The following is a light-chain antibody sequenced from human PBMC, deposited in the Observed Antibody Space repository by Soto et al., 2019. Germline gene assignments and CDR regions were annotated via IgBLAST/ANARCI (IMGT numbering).Light chain of an antibody. CDR1: TGAVTSGHY. CDR3: LLSYTDAKV. Sequence: QAVVTQEPSLTVSPGGTVTLTCGSSTGAVTSGHYPYWFQQKPGQAPRTLIYDTSNKYSWTPARFSGSLLGGEAALTLSGAQPEDEADYYCLLSYTDAKVFGTGTKVTVL. J-gene: IGLJ1*01. V-gene: IGLV7-46*01. CDR2: DTS.